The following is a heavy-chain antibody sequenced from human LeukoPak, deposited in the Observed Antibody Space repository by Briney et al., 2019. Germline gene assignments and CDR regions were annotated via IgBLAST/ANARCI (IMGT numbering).Heavy chain of an antibody. J-gene: IGHJ4*02. V-gene: IGHV3-21*01. CDR2: ISSSSSYI. D-gene: IGHD3-3*01. Sequence: GGSLRLSCAASGFTFSSYSMNWVRQAPGKGLEWVSSISSSSSYIYYADSVKGRFTISRDNAKNSLYLQMNSLRAEDTAVYYCARDGLGYDFWSGYFDYWGQGTLVTVSS. CDR1: GFTFSSYS. CDR3: ARDGLGYDFWSGYFDY.